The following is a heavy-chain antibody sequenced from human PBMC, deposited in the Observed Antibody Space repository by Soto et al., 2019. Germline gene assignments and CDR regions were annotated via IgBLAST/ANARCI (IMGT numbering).Heavy chain of an antibody. D-gene: IGHD4-17*01. V-gene: IGHV4-30-4*01. Sequence: SETLSLTCTVSGGSISSGDYYWSWIRQPPGKGLEWIGYIYYSGSTYYNPSLKSRVTISVDTSKNQFSLKLSSVTAADTAVYYCASHDYAHYGIDVWGQGPTVTVSS. CDR3: ASHDYAHYGIDV. CDR1: GGSISSGDYY. CDR2: IYYSGST. J-gene: IGHJ6*02.